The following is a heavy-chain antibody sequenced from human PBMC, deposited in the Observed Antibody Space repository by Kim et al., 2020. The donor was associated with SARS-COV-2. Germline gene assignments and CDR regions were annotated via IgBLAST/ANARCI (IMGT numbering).Heavy chain of an antibody. CDR3: ARDIDYYFDY. CDR2: GT. D-gene: IGHD3-9*01. J-gene: IGHJ4*02. Sequence: GTNYAQEFQGRVTVTRDTSISTVYMEVNRLRSDDTAVYYCARDIDYYFDYWGQGTLVTVSS. V-gene: IGHV1-2*02.